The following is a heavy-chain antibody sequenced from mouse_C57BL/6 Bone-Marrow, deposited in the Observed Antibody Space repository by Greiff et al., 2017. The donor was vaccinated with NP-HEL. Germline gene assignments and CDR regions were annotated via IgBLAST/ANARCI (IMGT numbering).Heavy chain of an antibody. V-gene: IGHV14-4*01. CDR1: GFNIKDDY. J-gene: IGHJ2*01. CDR2: LDPENGDT. D-gene: IGHD2-3*01. CDR3: TTCDGYYDDY. Sequence: EVQLQQSGAELVRPGASVKLSCTASGFNIKDDYMHWVKQRPEQGLEWIGWLDPENGDTEYASKFQGKATITADTSSNTAYLQLSSLTSEDTSVYYCTTCDGYYDDYWGQGTTLTVSS.